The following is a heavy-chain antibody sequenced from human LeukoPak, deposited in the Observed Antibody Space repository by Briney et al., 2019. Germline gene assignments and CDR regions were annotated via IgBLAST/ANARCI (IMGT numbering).Heavy chain of an antibody. Sequence: SETLSLTCAVYGGSFSGYYWSWIRQPPGKGLEWIGEINHSGSTNYNPSLKSRVTISVDTSKNQFSLKLSSVTAADTAVYYCARAPYYYDSSGSVLAFDIWGQGTMVTVSS. V-gene: IGHV4-34*01. CDR3: ARAPYYYDSSGSVLAFDI. CDR1: GGSFSGYY. J-gene: IGHJ3*02. D-gene: IGHD3-22*01. CDR2: INHSGST.